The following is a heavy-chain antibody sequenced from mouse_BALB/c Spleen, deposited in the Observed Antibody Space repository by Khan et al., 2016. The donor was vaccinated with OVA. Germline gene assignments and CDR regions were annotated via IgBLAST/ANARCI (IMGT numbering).Heavy chain of an antibody. CDR1: GYTFTTYT. D-gene: IGHD2-14*01. J-gene: IGHJ3*01. CDR2: INPNNVYT. V-gene: IGHV1-4*01. CDR3: TRDGAYYRNDGWFAY. Sequence: QVQLQQSGAVLARPGASVKMSCKASGYTFTTYTIHWIKQRPGQGLEWIGFINPNNVYTNYNQKFKDKATLTADKSSTTAFMQLSSLTSDDSAVYYCTRDGAYYRNDGWFAYWGQGTLVTVSA.